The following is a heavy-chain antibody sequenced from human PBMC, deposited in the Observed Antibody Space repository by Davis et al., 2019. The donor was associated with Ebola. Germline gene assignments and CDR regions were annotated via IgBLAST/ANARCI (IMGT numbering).Heavy chain of an antibody. CDR2: ISSSSSTI. CDR3: AKSRLESLGTGAFDI. V-gene: IGHV3-48*01. CDR1: GFTFSSYG. Sequence: GESLKISCAASGFTFSSYGMNWVRQAPGKGLEWVSYISSSSSTIYYADSVKGRFTISRDDSTSTLYLQMNSLRAEDTAVYYCAKSRLESLGTGAFDIWGQGAMVTVSS. J-gene: IGHJ3*02. D-gene: IGHD1-1*01.